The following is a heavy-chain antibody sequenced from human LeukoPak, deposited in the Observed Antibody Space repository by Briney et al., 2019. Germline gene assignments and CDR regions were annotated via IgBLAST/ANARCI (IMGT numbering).Heavy chain of an antibody. CDR3: VRGSVDCSTTSCSTIYQYYGMDV. J-gene: IGHJ6*02. D-gene: IGHD2-2*01. V-gene: IGHV4-30-2*01. CDR2: IYHSGST. Sequence: PSQTLSLTCAVSGGSISSGGYSWSWIRQPPGKGLEWIGYIYHSGSTYYNPSLKSRVTISVDRSKNQFSLKLSSVTAADTAVFYCVRGSVDCSTTSCSTIYQYYGMDVWGQGTTVTVSS. CDR1: GGSISSGGYS.